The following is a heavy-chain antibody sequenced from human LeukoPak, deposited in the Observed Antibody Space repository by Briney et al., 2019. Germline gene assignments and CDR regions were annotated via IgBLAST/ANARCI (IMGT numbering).Heavy chain of an antibody. Sequence: SETLSPTCTVSGGSISSYYWSWIRQPAGKGLEWIGRIYTSGSTNYNPSLKSRVTMSVDTSKNQFSLKLSSVTAADTAVYYCSSGYFLPFQHWGQGTLVTVSS. CDR1: GGSISSYY. CDR3: SSGYFLPFQH. J-gene: IGHJ1*01. V-gene: IGHV4-4*07. CDR2: IYTSGST. D-gene: IGHD3-22*01.